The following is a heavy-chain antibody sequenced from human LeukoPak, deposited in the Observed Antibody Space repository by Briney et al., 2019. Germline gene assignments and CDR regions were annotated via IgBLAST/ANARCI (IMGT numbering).Heavy chain of an antibody. V-gene: IGHV4-34*01. CDR3: ARGRFDYYDTSGYYRPREYYYYYYYMDV. CDR1: GGSFSGYY. D-gene: IGHD3-22*01. J-gene: IGHJ6*03. CDR2: INHSGST. Sequence: SETLSLTCAVYGGSFSGYYWSWIRQPPGKGLEWIGEINHSGSTNYNPSLKSRVTISVDTSKNQFSLKLSSVTAADTAVYYCARGRFDYYDTSGYYRPREYYYYYYYMDVWGKGTTVTISS.